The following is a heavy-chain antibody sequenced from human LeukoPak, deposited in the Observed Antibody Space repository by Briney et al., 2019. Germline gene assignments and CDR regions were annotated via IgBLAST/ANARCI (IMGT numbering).Heavy chain of an antibody. CDR3: ARAMAYYYYGTDV. CDR1: GFTFSSYA. D-gene: IGHD3-10*01. Sequence: GRSLRLSCAASGFTFSSYAMHWVRQAPGKGLGWVAVISYDGSNKYYADSVKGRFTISRDNSKNTLYLQMNSLRAEDTAVYYCARAMAYYYYGTDVWGQGTTVTVSS. J-gene: IGHJ6*02. V-gene: IGHV3-30-3*01. CDR2: ISYDGSNK.